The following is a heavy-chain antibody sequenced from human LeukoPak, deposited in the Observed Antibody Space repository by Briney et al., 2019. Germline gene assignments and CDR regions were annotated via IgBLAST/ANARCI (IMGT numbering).Heavy chain of an antibody. CDR2: ISWNSGSI. CDR3: TASMTTVTMGWFDP. D-gene: IGHD4-17*01. J-gene: IGHJ5*02. V-gene: IGHV3-9*03. CDR1: GFTFDNYA. Sequence: GGSLRLSCEASGFTFDNYAMHWVRQAPGKGLKWVSGISWNSGSIGYADSVKGRFTISRDNAKNSLYLQMNSLRAEDMALYYCTASMTTVTMGWFDPWGQGTLVTVSS.